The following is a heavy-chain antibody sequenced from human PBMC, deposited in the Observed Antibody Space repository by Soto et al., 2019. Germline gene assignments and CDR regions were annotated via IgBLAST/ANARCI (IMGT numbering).Heavy chain of an antibody. CDR1: RFTFSNYA. V-gene: IGHV3-23*01. J-gene: IGHJ4*02. CDR2: ISGSGGSK. D-gene: IGHD6-13*01. CDR3: AKIIDSAGFGY. Sequence: GGSLRLSCAASRFTFSNYAMGWVRQAPGKGLEWVSSISGSGGSKYNADSVKGRFTISRDNSKNTLYLQMNSLRAEDTALYYCAKIIDSAGFGYWGQGTLVTVSS.